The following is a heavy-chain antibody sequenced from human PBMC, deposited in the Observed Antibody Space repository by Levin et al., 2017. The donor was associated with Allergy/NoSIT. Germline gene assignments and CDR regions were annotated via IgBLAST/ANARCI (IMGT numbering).Heavy chain of an antibody. CDR3: ARHTSGSYHAPFDN. D-gene: IGHD1-1*01. V-gene: IGHV5-51*01. J-gene: IGHJ4*02. CDR2: IYPADSDT. CDR1: GYNFTNYW. Sequence: HGESLKISCKGSGYNFTNYWIGWVRQMPGKGLEWMGIIYPADSDTRYSPSFQGQVTISADKSISTAYLQWSSLEASDTGIYYCARHTSGSYHAPFDNWGQGTLVTVSS.